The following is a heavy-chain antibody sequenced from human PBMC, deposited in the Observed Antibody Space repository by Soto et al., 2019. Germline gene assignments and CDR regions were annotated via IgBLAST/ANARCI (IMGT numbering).Heavy chain of an antibody. Sequence: SGPTLVNPTQTLTLTCTFSGFSLSTSGMCVSWIRQPPGKALEWLARIDWDDDKYYSTSLKTRLTISKDTSKNQVVLTMTNMDPVDTATYYCARTSQQLKGYYGMDVWGQGTTVTVSS. CDR3: ARTSQQLKGYYGMDV. V-gene: IGHV2-70*11. CDR2: IDWDDDK. D-gene: IGHD6-13*01. J-gene: IGHJ6*02. CDR1: GFSLSTSGMC.